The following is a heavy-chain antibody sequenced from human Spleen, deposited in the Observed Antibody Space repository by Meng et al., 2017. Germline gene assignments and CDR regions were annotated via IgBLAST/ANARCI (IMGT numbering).Heavy chain of an antibody. Sequence: QGQPEQWVEGLLNPSETLSLTCAVYGGSFSGYYWSWIRQPPGKGLEWIGEINHSGSTNYNPSLKSRVTISVDTSKNQFSLKLSSVTAADTAVYYCARVKVPYDYVWGSYRWPFDYWGQGTLVTVSS. D-gene: IGHD3-16*02. CDR3: ARVKVPYDYVWGSYRWPFDY. J-gene: IGHJ4*02. CDR1: GGSFSGYY. CDR2: INHSGST. V-gene: IGHV4-34*01.